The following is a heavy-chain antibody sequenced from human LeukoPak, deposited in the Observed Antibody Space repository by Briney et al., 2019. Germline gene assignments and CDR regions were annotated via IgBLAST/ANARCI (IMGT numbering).Heavy chain of an antibody. Sequence: GGSLRLSCTASGFTFGDYAMSWFRQAPGKGLEWVGFIRSKAYGGTTEYAASVKGRFTISRDDSKSIAYLQMNSLKTEDTAVYYCTRRHYYDSSGYPTFDYWGQGTLVTVSS. D-gene: IGHD3-22*01. J-gene: IGHJ4*02. CDR2: IRSKAYGGTT. CDR3: TRRHYYDSSGYPTFDY. CDR1: GFTFGDYA. V-gene: IGHV3-49*03.